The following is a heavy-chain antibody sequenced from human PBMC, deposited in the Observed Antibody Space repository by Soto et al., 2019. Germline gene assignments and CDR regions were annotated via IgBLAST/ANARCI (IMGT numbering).Heavy chain of an antibody. Sequence: LSLTCTVSGGSISSGDYYWSWVRQSPGKGLEWIGYIYYSGSTYYNPSLKSRVTISVDTSRNQFSLKLSSVTAADTAVYYCARVNTLVRGPLDYWGQGTLVTVSS. CDR3: ARVNTLVRGPLDY. J-gene: IGHJ4*02. V-gene: IGHV4-30-4*01. CDR1: GGSISSGDYY. D-gene: IGHD3-10*01. CDR2: IYYSGST.